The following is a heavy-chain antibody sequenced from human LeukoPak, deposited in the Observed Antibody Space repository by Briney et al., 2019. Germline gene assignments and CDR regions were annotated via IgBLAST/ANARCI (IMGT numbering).Heavy chain of an antibody. CDR1: GFSLSTSGVG. D-gene: IGHD6-19*01. CDR3: AHDSSGWYGFDY. V-gene: IGHV2-5*02. Sequence: SGPTLVKPTQTLTLTCTFSGFSLSTSGVGVGWIRQPPGKALEWLALIYWDDDKRYSPSLKSRLTITKDTSKNQVVLTMTNMDPVDTATHYCAHDSSGWYGFDYWGQGTLVTVSS. J-gene: IGHJ4*02. CDR2: IYWDDDK.